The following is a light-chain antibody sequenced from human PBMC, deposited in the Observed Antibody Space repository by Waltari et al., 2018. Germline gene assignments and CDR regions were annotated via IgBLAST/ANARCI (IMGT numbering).Light chain of an antibody. CDR2: KAS. V-gene: IGKV1-5*03. Sequence: DIQMTQSPSTLSASVGDRVTITCRASQSIGNWLAWYQQKPGKAPKLLISKASALESGVPSRFSGSGSGTEFTLTISSLQPDDFATYYCHQYSSFPWALGQGTKVEIK. CDR1: QSIGNW. CDR3: HQYSSFPWA. J-gene: IGKJ1*01.